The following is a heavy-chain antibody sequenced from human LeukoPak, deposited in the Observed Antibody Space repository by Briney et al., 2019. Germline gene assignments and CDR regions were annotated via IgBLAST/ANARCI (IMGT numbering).Heavy chain of an antibody. CDR3: ARGRNYYDSSGYHNPFDY. CDR1: GFTFSSYA. CDR2: ISGSGGST. J-gene: IGHJ4*02. V-gene: IGHV3-23*01. Sequence: GGSLRLSCAASGFTFSSYAMSWVRQAPGKGLEWVSAISGSGGSTYYADSVKGRFTISRDNAKNSLYLQMNSLRAEDTAVYYCARGRNYYDSSGYHNPFDYWGQGTLVTVSS. D-gene: IGHD3-22*01.